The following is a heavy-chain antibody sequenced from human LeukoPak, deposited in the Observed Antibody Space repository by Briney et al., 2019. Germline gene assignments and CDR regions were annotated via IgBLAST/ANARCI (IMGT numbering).Heavy chain of an antibody. J-gene: IGHJ4*02. CDR1: GFTFDDYA. D-gene: IGHD5-18*01. CDR2: ISWNSGSI. CDR3: AREPSDTAFDY. Sequence: GRSLRLSCAASGFTFDDYAMHWVRQAPGKGLEWVSGISWNSGSIGYADSVKGQFTISRDNAKNSLYLQMNSLRAEDTALYYCAREPSDTAFDYWGQGTLVTVSS. V-gene: IGHV3-9*01.